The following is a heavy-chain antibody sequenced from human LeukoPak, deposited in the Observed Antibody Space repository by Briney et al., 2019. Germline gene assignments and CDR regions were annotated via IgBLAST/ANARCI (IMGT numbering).Heavy chain of an antibody. CDR1: GGSFSGYY. CDR2: INHSGST. J-gene: IGHJ4*02. D-gene: IGHD1-26*01. CDR3: ARGRLVGVPIDY. V-gene: IGHV4-34*01. Sequence: SETLSLTCAVYGGSFSGYYWSWIRQPPGKGLEWIGEINHSGSTNYNPSLKSRVTISVDTSKNQFSLKLSSVTAADTAVYYCARGRLVGVPIDYWGQGTLVTVSS.